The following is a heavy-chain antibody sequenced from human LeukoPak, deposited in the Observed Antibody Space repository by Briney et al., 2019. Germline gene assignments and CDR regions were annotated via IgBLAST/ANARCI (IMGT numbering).Heavy chain of an antibody. J-gene: IGHJ5*02. D-gene: IGHD2-2*01. V-gene: IGHV3-66*01. CDR3: ARGLPTNYCSSTSCPSWFDP. Sequence: PGGSLRLSCAASGFTFSSNYMSWVRQAPGKGLEWVSVIYSGGSTYYSDSVKGRFTISRDNSKNTLYLQMNSLRAEDTAVYYCARGLPTNYCSSTSCPSWFDPWGQGTLVTVSS. CDR2: IYSGGST. CDR1: GFTFSSNY.